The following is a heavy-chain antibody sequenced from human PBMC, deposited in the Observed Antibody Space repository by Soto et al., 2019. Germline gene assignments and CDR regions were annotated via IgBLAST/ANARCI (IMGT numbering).Heavy chain of an antibody. CDR1: GFTFSSYA. J-gene: IGHJ4*02. CDR2: ISYVGINK. V-gene: IGHV3-30-3*01. Sequence: GGSLRLSCAASGFTFSSYAMHWVRQAPGKGLEWVAFISYVGINKYYADSVKGRFTISRDNSKNTLYLQMNSLRAEDTAVYYCARSYGDYTHLDYWGQGTLVTVSS. D-gene: IGHD4-17*01. CDR3: ARSYGDYTHLDY.